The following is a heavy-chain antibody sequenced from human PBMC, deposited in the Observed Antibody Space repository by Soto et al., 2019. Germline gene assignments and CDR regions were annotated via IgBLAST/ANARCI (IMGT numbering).Heavy chain of an antibody. CDR2: IKSKTDGATT. V-gene: IGHV3-15*07. CDR3: ATEGPIWGYSDY. Sequence: EVQLVESGGGFVKPGGSLRLSCAASRFTFSNAWMNWVRQAPGKGLEWVGRIKSKTDGATTDYAAPVKGRFTISRDDSKNTLYLRMNSLKTEDTAVYYCATEGPIWGYSDYWGQGTLVTVSS. CDR1: RFTFSNAW. D-gene: IGHD7-27*01. J-gene: IGHJ4*02.